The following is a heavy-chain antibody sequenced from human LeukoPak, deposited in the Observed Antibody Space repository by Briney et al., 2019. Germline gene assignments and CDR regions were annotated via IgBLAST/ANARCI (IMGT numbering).Heavy chain of an antibody. CDR3: VRDLYYWAAMDV. CDR1: GFSFRGYA. CDR2: IGSDERT. V-gene: IGHV3-23*01. J-gene: IGHJ6*02. Sequence: GGSLRLSCAASGFSFRGYAISWVRQAPGKGLEWVSGIGSDERTHYADSVRGRFAISRDNDETTLFLQMDSLRPEDTARYYCVRDLYYWAAMDVWGQGTTVTVS. D-gene: IGHD3-10*01.